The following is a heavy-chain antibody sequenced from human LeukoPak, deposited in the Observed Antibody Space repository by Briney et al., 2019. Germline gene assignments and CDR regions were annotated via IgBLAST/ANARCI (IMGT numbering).Heavy chain of an antibody. CDR2: VYYSGST. Sequence: SETLSLTCNVSGGAISSTAYYWGWIRQPPGKGLEWIGSVYYSGSTYYNPSLKSRVTISVDTSHNQFSLKLNSVTAADTALYYCARHPPYGSRNWGAYYFDSWGQGTLVTVSS. CDR3: ARHPPYGSRNWGAYYFDS. CDR1: GGAISSTAYY. D-gene: IGHD3-10*01. V-gene: IGHV4-39*01. J-gene: IGHJ4*02.